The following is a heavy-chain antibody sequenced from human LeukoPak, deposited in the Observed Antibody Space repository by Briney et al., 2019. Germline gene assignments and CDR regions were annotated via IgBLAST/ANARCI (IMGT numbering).Heavy chain of an antibody. CDR1: GYTFTSYY. J-gene: IGHJ6*02. Sequence: ASVKVSCKASGYTFTSYYMHWVRQAPGQGLEWMGIINPSGGSTSYAQKFQGRVTITADKSTSTAYMELSSLRSEDTAVYYCARDSSIAARRGGDYYYYGMDVWGQGTTVTVSS. CDR3: ARDSSIAARRGGDYYYYGMDV. D-gene: IGHD6-6*01. CDR2: INPSGGST. V-gene: IGHV1-46*01.